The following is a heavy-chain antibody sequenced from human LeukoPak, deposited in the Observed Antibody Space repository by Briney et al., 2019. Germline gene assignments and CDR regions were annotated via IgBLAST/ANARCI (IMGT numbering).Heavy chain of an antibody. CDR3: ARDVPDYVWGSYLPYYFDY. V-gene: IGHV3-21*01. J-gene: IGHJ4*02. CDR2: ISSSSSYI. CDR1: GFTFSSYS. Sequence: PGRSLRLSCAASGFTFSSYSMNWVRQAPGKGLEWVSSISSSSSYIYYADSVKGRFTISRDNAKNSLYLQMNSLRAEDTAVYYCARDVPDYVWGSYLPYYFDYWGQGALVTVSS. D-gene: IGHD3-16*02.